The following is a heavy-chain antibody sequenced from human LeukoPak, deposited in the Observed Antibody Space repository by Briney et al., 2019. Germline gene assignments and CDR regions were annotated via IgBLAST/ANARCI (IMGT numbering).Heavy chain of an antibody. V-gene: IGHV3-33*06. CDR1: GFTFSNYG. D-gene: IGHD1-1*01. Sequence: GGSLRLSCAASGFTFSNYGMHWVRQAPGKGLEWVAVIWYDGSEKYYADSVKGRFTISRDNSKNTLYLQMNSLRAEDTALYYCAKDLTTGSLSSDCWGQGTLVTVSS. CDR2: IWYDGSEK. J-gene: IGHJ4*02. CDR3: AKDLTTGSLSSDC.